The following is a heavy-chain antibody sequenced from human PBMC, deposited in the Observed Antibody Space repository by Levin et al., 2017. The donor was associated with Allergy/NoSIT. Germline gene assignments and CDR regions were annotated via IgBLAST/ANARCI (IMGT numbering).Heavy chain of an antibody. J-gene: IGHJ6*02. CDR1: GGTFSSYA. CDR3: ARDLGGWDVVVPAADYYYYGMDV. V-gene: IGHV1-69*13. D-gene: IGHD2-2*01. CDR2: IIPIFGTA. Sequence: ASVKVSCKASGGTFSSYAISWVRQAPGQGLEWMGGIIPIFGTANYAQKFQGRVTITADESTSTAYMELSSLRSEDTAVYYCARDLGGWDVVVPAADYYYYGMDVWGQGTTVTVSS.